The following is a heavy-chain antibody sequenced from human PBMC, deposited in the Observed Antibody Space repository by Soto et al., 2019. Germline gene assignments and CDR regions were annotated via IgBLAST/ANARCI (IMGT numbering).Heavy chain of an antibody. CDR1: GDSISRGGFS. CDR3: ARSLNWNYPFEY. D-gene: IGHD1-7*01. J-gene: IGHJ4*02. CDR2: IYQGGTT. V-gene: IGHV4-30-2*01. Sequence: SETLSLTCAVSGDSISRGGFSWTWLRQPPGQGLEWIGYIYQGGTTDYNPSLKSRVSMSVDRARNQFSLFLTSVTAADTAVYYCARSLNWNYPFEYWGQGALVTRLL.